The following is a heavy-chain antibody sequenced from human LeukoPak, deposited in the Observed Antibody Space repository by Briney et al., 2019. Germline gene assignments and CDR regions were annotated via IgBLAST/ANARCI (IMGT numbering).Heavy chain of an antibody. D-gene: IGHD3-10*01. CDR3: AKDQLLWFGELLRGEAFDI. V-gene: IGHV3-23*01. CDR1: GFTFSSYA. CDR2: ISGSGGST. Sequence: GGSLRLSCAASGFTFSSYAMSWVRQAPGKGLEWVSAISGSGGSTYYADSVKGRFTISRDNSKNTLYLQMNSLRAEDTAVYYCAKDQLLWFGELLRGEAFDIWGQGTMVTVSS. J-gene: IGHJ3*02.